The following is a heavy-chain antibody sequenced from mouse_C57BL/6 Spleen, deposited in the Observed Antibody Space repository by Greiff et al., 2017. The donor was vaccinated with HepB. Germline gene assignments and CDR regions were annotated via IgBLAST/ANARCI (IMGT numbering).Heavy chain of an antibody. CDR1: GYTFTDYE. Sequence: QVQLKQSGAELVRPGASVTLSCKASGYTFTDYEMHWVKQTPVHGLEWIGAIDPETGGTAYNQKFKGKAILTADKSSSTAYMELRSLTSEDSAVYYCTISHYYGSSGGLLGYWGQGTTLTVSS. CDR2: IDPETGGT. J-gene: IGHJ2*01. CDR3: TISHYYGSSGGLLGY. V-gene: IGHV1-15*01. D-gene: IGHD1-1*01.